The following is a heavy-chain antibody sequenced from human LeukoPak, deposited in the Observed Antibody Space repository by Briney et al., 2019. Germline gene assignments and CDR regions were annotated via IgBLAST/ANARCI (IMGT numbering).Heavy chain of an antibody. J-gene: IGHJ4*02. CDR1: GFTFSSYE. V-gene: IGHV3-48*03. CDR2: ISSSGSTI. Sequence: GGSLRLSCAASGFTFSSYEMNWVRQAPGKGLEWVSYISSSGSTIYYADSVKGRFTISRDNAKNSLYLQINSLRAEDTAIYYCARRGYSDSSGYDYWGQGTLVTVSS. D-gene: IGHD3-22*01. CDR3: ARRGYSDSSGYDY.